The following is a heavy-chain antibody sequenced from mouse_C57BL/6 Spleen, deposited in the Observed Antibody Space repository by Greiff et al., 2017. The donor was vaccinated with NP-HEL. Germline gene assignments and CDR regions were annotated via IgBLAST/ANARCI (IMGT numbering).Heavy chain of an antibody. V-gene: IGHV1-26*01. CDR3: ARSATVVEDPFAY. D-gene: IGHD1-1*01. Sequence: EVQLQQSGPELVKPGASVKISCKASGYTFTDYYMNWVKQSHGKSLEWIGDINPNNGGTSYNQKFKGKATLTVDKSSSTAYMELRSLTSEDSAVYYWARSATVVEDPFAYWGQGTLVTVSA. CDR1: GYTFTDYY. J-gene: IGHJ3*01. CDR2: INPNNGGT.